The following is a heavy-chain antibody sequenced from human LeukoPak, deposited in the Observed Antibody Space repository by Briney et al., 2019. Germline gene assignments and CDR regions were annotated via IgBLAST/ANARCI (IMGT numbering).Heavy chain of an antibody. Sequence: SETLSLSCAVSGYSISSGYYWGWIRQPPGKGLEWIGSVYHSGTTYYNPSLKSRLTISVDTSNNQFSLNLTSLTAADTAVYYCARVAGTRTNWGNDYWGQGTLVTVSS. D-gene: IGHD7-27*01. CDR3: ARVAGTRTNWGNDY. J-gene: IGHJ4*02. CDR1: GYSISSGYY. V-gene: IGHV4-38-2*01. CDR2: VYHSGTT.